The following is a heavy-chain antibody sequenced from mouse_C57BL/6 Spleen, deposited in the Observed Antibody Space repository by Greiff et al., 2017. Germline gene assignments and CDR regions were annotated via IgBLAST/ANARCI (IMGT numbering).Heavy chain of an antibody. D-gene: IGHD3-1*01. CDR1: GYTFTSYW. Sequence: QVQLQQSGAELAKPGASVKLSCKASGYTFTSYWLHWVKQRPGQGLEWIGYINPRSGYTKHNQKFKDKATLTADKSSSTAYMQLSSLTYEDSSVYYCARSGETGYDYYGDQGQVTTLTVAS. CDR3: ARSGETGYDYYGD. J-gene: IGHJ2*01. CDR2: INPRSGYT. V-gene: IGHV1-7*01.